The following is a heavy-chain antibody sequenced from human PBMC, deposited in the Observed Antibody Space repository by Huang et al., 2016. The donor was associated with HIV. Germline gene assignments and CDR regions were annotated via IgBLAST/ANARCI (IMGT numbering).Heavy chain of an antibody. V-gene: IGHV4-39*01. CDR1: GGSISSSTYY. CDR2: FYYSGST. CDR3: ARQDGYKTGFFDY. J-gene: IGHJ4*02. Sequence: QLQLQESGPGLVKPSETLSLICTVSGGSISSSTYYWGWIRQPPGKGLEWIGSFYYSGSTYYTPSLKSRVTISVDTSKNQFSLKLNSVTAADSAVYFCARQDGYKTGFFDYWGQGTLVTVSS. D-gene: IGHD5-12*01.